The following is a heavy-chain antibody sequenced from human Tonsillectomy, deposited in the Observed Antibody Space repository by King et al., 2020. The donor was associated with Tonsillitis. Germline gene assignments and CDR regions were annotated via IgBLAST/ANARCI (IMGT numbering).Heavy chain of an antibody. V-gene: IGHV4-39*07. CDR3: AIKGIRRAYAFDT. J-gene: IGHJ3*02. Sequence: LQLQESGPGLVKPSETLSLTCTVSGGSISSSSYYWGWIRQPPGKGLEWIGSIYYSGSTYYNPSLKSRVTISVDTSKNQFSLKLSSVTAADTAVYYCAIKGIRRAYAFDTWGQGTMVTVSS. D-gene: IGHD5-24*01. CDR1: GGSISSSSYY. CDR2: IYYSGST.